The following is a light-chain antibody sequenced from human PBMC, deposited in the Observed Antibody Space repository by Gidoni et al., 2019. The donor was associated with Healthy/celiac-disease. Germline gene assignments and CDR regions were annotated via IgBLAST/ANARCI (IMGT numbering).Light chain of an antibody. CDR3: SSYTSSSTLV. J-gene: IGLJ2*01. Sequence: QSALTQPASVSGSPGQSITISCTGTSSDVGGYNYVSWYQQHPGKDPKLMIYDVSNRPSGVSNRFSGSKSGNTASLTISGLQAEDESDYYCSSYTSSSTLVFVGGTKLTVL. CDR2: DVS. V-gene: IGLV2-14*01. CDR1: SSDVGGYNY.